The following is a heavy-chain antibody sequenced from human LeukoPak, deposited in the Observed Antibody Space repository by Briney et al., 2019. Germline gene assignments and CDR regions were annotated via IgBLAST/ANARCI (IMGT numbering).Heavy chain of an antibody. Sequence: GRSLRLSCAASGFTFDDYAMHWVRHAPGMGLEWVSGISWNSGSIGYADSVKGRFTISRDNAKNSPYLQMNSLRAEDTALYYCAKDPTGDEGPDAFDIWGQGTMVTVSS. CDR3: AKDPTGDEGPDAFDI. CDR1: GFTFDDYA. CDR2: ISWNSGSI. D-gene: IGHD7-27*01. V-gene: IGHV3-9*01. J-gene: IGHJ3*02.